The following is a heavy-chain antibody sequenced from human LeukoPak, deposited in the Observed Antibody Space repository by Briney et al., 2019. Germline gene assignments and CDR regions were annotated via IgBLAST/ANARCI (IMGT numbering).Heavy chain of an antibody. D-gene: IGHD2-15*01. CDR3: ARTYMVGYFDY. CDR1: GFTFSSYA. CDR2: ISYDGSNK. J-gene: IGHJ4*02. Sequence: GGSLRLSCAASGFTFSSYAMHWVRQAPGKGLEWVAVISYDGSNKYYADSVKGRFTISRDNSKNTLYLQMNSLRAEDTAVYYCARTYMVGYFDYWGQGTLVTVSS. V-gene: IGHV3-30-3*01.